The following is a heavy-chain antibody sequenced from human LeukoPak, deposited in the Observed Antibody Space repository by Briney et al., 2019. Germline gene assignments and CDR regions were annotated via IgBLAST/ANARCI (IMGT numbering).Heavy chain of an antibody. CDR1: GGSISSYY. D-gene: IGHD5-24*01. CDR2: MYYSGST. V-gene: IGHV4-59*01. CDR3: ARENGYKYDY. Sequence: PSETLSLTCTVSGGSISSYYWSWIRQPPGKGLEWIGSMYYSGSTNYNPSLKSRVTISVDTSKNQFSLKLSSVTAADTAVYYCARENGYKYDYWGQGTPVTVSS. J-gene: IGHJ4*02.